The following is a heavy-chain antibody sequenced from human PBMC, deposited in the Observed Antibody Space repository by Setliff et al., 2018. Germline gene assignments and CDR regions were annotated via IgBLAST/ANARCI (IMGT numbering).Heavy chain of an antibody. CDR1: GFTFNSYG. J-gene: IGHJ3*02. Sequence: PGGSLRLSCAASGFTFNSYGMYWVRQAPGKGLERVAYVRFDGSHEYYGDSVKGRFTISRDISTNTLYLQMNGLRAEDAAVYYCAKSVTMIVPGAFDIRGQGTKVTVSS. CDR3: AKSVTMIVPGAFDI. D-gene: IGHD3-22*01. V-gene: IGHV3-30*02. CDR2: VRFDGSHE.